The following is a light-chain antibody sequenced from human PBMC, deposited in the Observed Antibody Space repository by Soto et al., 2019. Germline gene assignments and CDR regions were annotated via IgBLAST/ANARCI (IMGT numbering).Light chain of an antibody. CDR3: FLSRGATGM. J-gene: IGLJ3*02. CDR1: TGAVTSDCF. Sequence: QTVVTQEPSLTVSPGGTVTLTCSSSTGAVTSDCFPNWFQQKPGQAPRTLIYNADNKHSWTPARFSGSLLGGKAALTLSSVKPGEEATYSSFLSRGATGMFGGGTKLPFL. V-gene: IGLV7-43*01. CDR2: NAD.